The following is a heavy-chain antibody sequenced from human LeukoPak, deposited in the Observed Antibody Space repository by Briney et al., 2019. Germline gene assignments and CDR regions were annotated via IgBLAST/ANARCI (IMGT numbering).Heavy chain of an antibody. CDR1: GFTFSNYN. Sequence: GGSLRLSCAASGFTFSNYNMNWVRQAPGKGLEWVSYISGSSNTINYADSVKGRFTISRDNAQNSQYLQMDSLRAEDTAVYYCARVRAACGYGIDVWGQGTTVTVSS. CDR2: ISGSSNTI. V-gene: IGHV3-48*04. CDR3: ARVRAACGYGIDV. J-gene: IGHJ6*02. D-gene: IGHD6-25*01.